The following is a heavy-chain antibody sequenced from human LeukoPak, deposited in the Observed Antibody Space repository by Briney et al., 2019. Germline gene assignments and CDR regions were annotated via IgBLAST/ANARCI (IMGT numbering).Heavy chain of an antibody. D-gene: IGHD5-18*01. Sequence: GGSLRLSCAASGFTFSSYSMNWVRQAPGKGLEWVSSITITSTYIYYADSVKGRFTISRDNAKNSLYLQMNSLRAEDTAVYYCARVGDLIQPWFDYWGQGTLVTVSS. V-gene: IGHV3-21*01. CDR1: GFTFSSYS. CDR2: ITITSTYI. J-gene: IGHJ4*02. CDR3: ARVGDLIQPWFDY.